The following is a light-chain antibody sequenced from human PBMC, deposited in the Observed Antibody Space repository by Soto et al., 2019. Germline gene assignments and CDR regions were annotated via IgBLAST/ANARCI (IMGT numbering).Light chain of an antibody. J-gene: IGKJ5*01. CDR2: DAS. CDR3: QQRSNWPPSIT. Sequence: EIVLTQSPVTLSLSPGQGSALSCRASQSISNYLAWYQQKPGQAPRLLIYDASNRATGTPARFSGSGSGTDFTLTISRLEPEDFAVYYCQQRSNWPPSITFGQGTRLEIK. V-gene: IGKV3-11*01. CDR1: QSISNY.